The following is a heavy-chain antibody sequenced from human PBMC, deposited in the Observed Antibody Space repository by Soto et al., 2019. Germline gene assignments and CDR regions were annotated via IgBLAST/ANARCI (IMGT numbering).Heavy chain of an antibody. V-gene: IGHV3-23*01. CDR3: AMIPYYYGMDV. Sequence: EVQLLESGGGLVQPGGSLRLSCATSGFTFSNYAMSWVRQAPGNGLEWVSAIGGSGDSTYYADSVKGRFTISRDNSKNTLYLQMNSLRADDTAVYYCAMIPYYYGMDVWGQGTTVTVSS. CDR1: GFTFSNYA. CDR2: IGGSGDST. J-gene: IGHJ6*02. D-gene: IGHD2-2*02.